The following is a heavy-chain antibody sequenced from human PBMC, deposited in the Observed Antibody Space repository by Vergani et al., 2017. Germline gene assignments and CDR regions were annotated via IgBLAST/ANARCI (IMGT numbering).Heavy chain of an antibody. CDR1: VFTFSSYW. D-gene: IGHD3-9*01. CDR2: IKQDGSEK. Sequence: EVQLVESGGGLVKPGGSLRLSCAAPVFTFSSYWMSWVRQAPGKGLERVANIKQDGSEKYYVDSVKGRFTISRDNAKNSLYLQMNCLRAEDTSVYYCPRETTYYDILTGYYPGSSYFDDWGQGTLVTVSS. J-gene: IGHJ4*02. CDR3: PRETTYYDILTGYYPGSSYFDD. V-gene: IGHV3-7*01.